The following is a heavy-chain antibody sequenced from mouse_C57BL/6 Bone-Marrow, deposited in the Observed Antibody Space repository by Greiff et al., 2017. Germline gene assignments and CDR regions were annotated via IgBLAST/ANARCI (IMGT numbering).Heavy chain of an antibody. CDR1: GYSFTSYY. CDR2: IYPGSGNT. Sequence: VKLMESGPELVKPGASVKISCKASGYSFTSYYIHWVKQRPGQGLEWIGWIYPGSGNTKYNEKFKGTAPLTADPSSSTAYMQLSSLTSEDSAVYYWARPPHYYGRAWFAYWGQGTLVTVSA. V-gene: IGHV1-66*01. D-gene: IGHD1-1*01. CDR3: ARPPHYYGRAWFAY. J-gene: IGHJ3*01.